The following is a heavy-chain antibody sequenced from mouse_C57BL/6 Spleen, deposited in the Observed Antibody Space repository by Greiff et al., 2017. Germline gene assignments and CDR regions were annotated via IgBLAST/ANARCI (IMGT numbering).Heavy chain of an antibody. J-gene: IGHJ4*01. CDR1: GFTFSSYG. V-gene: IGHV5-6*01. D-gene: IGHD4-1*01. CDR3: ARQDWGYAMDY. Sequence: EVQLVESGGDLVKPGGSLKLSCAASGFTFSSYGMSWVRQTPDKRLEWVATISSGGSYTYYPDSVKGRFTISRDNAKNTLYLQMSSLKSEDTAMYYCARQDWGYAMDYWGQGTSVTVSS. CDR2: ISSGGSYT.